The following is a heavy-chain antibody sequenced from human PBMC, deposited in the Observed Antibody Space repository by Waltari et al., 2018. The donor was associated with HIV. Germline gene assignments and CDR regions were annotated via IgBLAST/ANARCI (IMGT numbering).Heavy chain of an antibody. CDR2: KKQDESEK. Sequence: EVQLVESGGGLVQPGGSLRLSCAASGLTFNNFWLTWVRQAPGNGQEWVANKKQDESEKSYVDSLKGRFTISRDNAKNTLCLQMTSLRVKDTAVYYCAIEALYDSSGYYFDYWCQGTLDTVTS. V-gene: IGHV3-7*01. CDR1: GLTFNNFW. J-gene: IGHJ4*02. CDR3: AIEALYDSSGYYFDY. D-gene: IGHD3-22*01.